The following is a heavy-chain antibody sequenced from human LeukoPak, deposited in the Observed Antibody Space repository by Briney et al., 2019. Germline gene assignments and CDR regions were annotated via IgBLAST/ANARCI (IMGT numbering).Heavy chain of an antibody. CDR1: GFTFSSYW. D-gene: IGHD6-6*01. CDR3: ARLTGYSSSSGYYYGMDL. Sequence: GGSLRLSCAASGFTFSSYWMHWVRQAPGKGLVWVSRINSDGSSTRYADSVKGRFTISRDNAKNTLYLQMNSLRAEDTAVYYCARLTGYSSSSGYYYGMDLWGQGTTVTVSS. V-gene: IGHV3-74*01. J-gene: IGHJ6*02. CDR2: INSDGSST.